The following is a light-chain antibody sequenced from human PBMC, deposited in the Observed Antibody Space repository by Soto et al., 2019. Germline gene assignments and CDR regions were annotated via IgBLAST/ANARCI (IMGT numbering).Light chain of an antibody. J-gene: IGLJ2*01. Sequence: QSVLTQPPSASGSPGQSVTISCTGTSSDVGSYNYVSWYQQHPDKAPKLMIYEVNKRPSGVTDRFSGSKSGNTASLTVSGLQAEDEADYCCTSYAGYNNPVVFGGGTKVTVL. CDR3: TSYAGYNNPVV. CDR1: SSDVGSYNY. CDR2: EVN. V-gene: IGLV2-8*01.